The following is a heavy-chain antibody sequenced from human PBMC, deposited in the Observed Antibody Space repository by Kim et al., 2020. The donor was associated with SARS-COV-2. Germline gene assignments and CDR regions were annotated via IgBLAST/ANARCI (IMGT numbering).Heavy chain of an antibody. CDR1: GGTFSSYA. Sequence: SVKVSCKASGGTFSSYAISWVRQAPGQGLEWMGGIIPIFGTANYAQKFQGRVTITADESTSTAYMELSSLRSEDTAVYYCARIYYDSSGYHHYYYYYGMDVWGQGTTVTVSS. D-gene: IGHD3-22*01. CDR2: IIPIFGTA. V-gene: IGHV1-69*13. CDR3: ARIYYDSSGYHHYYYYYGMDV. J-gene: IGHJ6*02.